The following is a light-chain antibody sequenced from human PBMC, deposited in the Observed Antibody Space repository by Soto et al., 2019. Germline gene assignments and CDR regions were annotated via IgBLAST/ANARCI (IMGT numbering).Light chain of an antibody. CDR3: QQYAEGTPIT. Sequence: EIVMTQSPATLSVSPGERATLWCRSSQSVPSSTYLAWYQQKPGQPPRLLIYGAFSRATGVPDRFSGSGSGTDFTLTISRLESDDFALYYCQQYAEGTPITFGQGTRLENK. CDR2: GAF. V-gene: IGKV3-20*01. J-gene: IGKJ5*01. CDR1: QSVPSSTY.